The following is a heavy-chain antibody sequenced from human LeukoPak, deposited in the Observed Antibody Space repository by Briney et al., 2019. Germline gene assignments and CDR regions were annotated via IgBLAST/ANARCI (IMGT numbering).Heavy chain of an antibody. J-gene: IGHJ4*02. Sequence: PGGSLRLSCAASGFTFDDYAMHWVRQAPGKGLEWVSGISWNSGSIGYADSVKGRFTISRDNAKNSLYLQMNSLRAEDTALYYCAKDTGGWYVRYFDYWGQGTLVTVSS. V-gene: IGHV3-9*01. CDR1: GFTFDDYA. CDR3: AKDTGGWYVRYFDY. CDR2: ISWNSGSI. D-gene: IGHD6-19*01.